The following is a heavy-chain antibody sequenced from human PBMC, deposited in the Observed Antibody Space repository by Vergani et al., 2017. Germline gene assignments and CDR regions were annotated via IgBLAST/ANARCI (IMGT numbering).Heavy chain of an antibody. Sequence: QLQLQESGPGLVKPSETLSLTCTVSGGSISSSSYYWGWIRQPPGKGLEWIGSIYYSGSTYYNPSLKSRVTISVDTSKNQFSLKLSSVTAADTAVYYCARHLPTQGLPNDSFDIWGQGTMVTVSS. CDR3: ARHLPTQGLPNDSFDI. V-gene: IGHV4-39*01. J-gene: IGHJ3*02. D-gene: IGHD2-15*01. CDR1: GGSISSSSYY. CDR2: IYYSGST.